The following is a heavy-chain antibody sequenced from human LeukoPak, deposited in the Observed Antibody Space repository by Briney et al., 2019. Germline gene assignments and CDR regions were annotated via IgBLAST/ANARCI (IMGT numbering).Heavy chain of an antibody. D-gene: IGHD6-19*01. Sequence: GGSLRLSCAASGFTFSGYGMHWVRQAPGKGLEWVAVISFDGSKKYYADAVKGRFTISRDTSKNTLYLQMNSLRAEDTAVYHCAKESSGWYGFDYWGQGTLVTVSS. J-gene: IGHJ4*02. CDR3: AKESSGWYGFDY. CDR1: GFTFSGYG. V-gene: IGHV3-30*18. CDR2: ISFDGSKK.